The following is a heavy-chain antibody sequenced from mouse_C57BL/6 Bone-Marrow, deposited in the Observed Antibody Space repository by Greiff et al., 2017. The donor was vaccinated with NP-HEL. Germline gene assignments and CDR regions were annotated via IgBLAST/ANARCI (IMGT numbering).Heavy chain of an antibody. V-gene: IGHV5-17*01. Sequence: EVQGVESGGGLVKPGGSLKLSCAASGFTFSDYGMHWVRQAPEKGLEWVAYISSGSSTIYYADTVKGRFTISRDNAKNTLFLQMTSLRSEDTAMYYCAREGGCDYWGQGTSVTVSS. CDR1: GFTFSDYG. CDR3: AREGGCDY. CDR2: ISSGSSTI. J-gene: IGHJ4*01.